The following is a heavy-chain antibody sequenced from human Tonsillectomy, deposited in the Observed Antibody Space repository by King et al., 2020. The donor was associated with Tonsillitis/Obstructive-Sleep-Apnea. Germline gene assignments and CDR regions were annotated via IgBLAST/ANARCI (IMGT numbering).Heavy chain of an antibody. Sequence: VQLVESGGGLVQPGGSLRLSCAASGFTFSSYEMNWVRQAPGKGLEWVSHISSSGNTTYYADSVKGRFTISRDNAENSLYLQMISLRAQDTAVYYCARGGTEAYSSSWLYYCYGMDVRGQGTTVTVSS. CDR1: GFTFSSYE. J-gene: IGHJ6*02. CDR2: ISSSGNTT. V-gene: IGHV3-48*03. CDR3: ARGGTEAYSSSWLYYCYGMDV. D-gene: IGHD6-13*01.